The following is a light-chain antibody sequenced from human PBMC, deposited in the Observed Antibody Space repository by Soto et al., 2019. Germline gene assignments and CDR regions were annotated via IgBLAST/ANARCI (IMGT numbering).Light chain of an antibody. V-gene: IGKV3-15*01. CDR1: RGVSTS. Sequence: EIVMTQSPVILSLSPGERATLSCRASRGVSTSLAWYQHQPGQTPRLLIFGASSRAAGVPARFSGSGSGTEFTLTISSLQSEDIAVYYCQQYGDWPRTFGQGTKVDSK. J-gene: IGKJ1*01. CDR3: QQYGDWPRT. CDR2: GAS.